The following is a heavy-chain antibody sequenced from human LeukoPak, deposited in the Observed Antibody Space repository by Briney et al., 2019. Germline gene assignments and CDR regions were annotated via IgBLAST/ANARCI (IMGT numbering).Heavy chain of an antibody. J-gene: IGHJ3*02. D-gene: IGHD5-12*01. Sequence: PGGSLRLSCVASGFTFSNYYMTWVRQAPGKGLEWVANIKQDGINKYYMDSVKGRFTISRDNAKNSLYLQMNSLRAEDTAVYYCARERIQVWLNSDAFDIWGQGTMVTVSS. V-gene: IGHV3-7*01. CDR1: GFTFSNYY. CDR3: ARERIQVWLNSDAFDI. CDR2: IKQDGINK.